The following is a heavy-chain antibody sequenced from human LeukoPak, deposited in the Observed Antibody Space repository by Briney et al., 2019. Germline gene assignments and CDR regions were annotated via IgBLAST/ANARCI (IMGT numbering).Heavy chain of an antibody. CDR2: ISSSGSTI. CDR1: GFTFSSYE. CDR3: ARDGGYGDQQFDY. Sequence: PGGSLRLSCAASGFTFSSYEMNWVRQAPGKGLEWVSYISSSGSTIYYADSVKGRFTISRDNAKNSLYLQMNSLRAEDTAVYYCARDGGYGDQQFDYWGQGTLVSVSS. J-gene: IGHJ4*02. V-gene: IGHV3-48*03. D-gene: IGHD4-17*01.